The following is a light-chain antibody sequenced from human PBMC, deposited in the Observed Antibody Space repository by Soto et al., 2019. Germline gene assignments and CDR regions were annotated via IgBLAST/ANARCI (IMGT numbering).Light chain of an antibody. CDR1: TSNIGSNS. CDR3: AAWDDSLNGRYV. Sequence: QSVLTQAPSASGTPGQRVTISCSGGTSNIGSNSVNWYQQLPGTAPKLLIYSNNQRPSGVPDRFSGSKSGTSASLAISGLQSEDEADYYCAAWDDSLNGRYVFGTGTKLTVL. V-gene: IGLV1-44*01. J-gene: IGLJ1*01. CDR2: SNN.